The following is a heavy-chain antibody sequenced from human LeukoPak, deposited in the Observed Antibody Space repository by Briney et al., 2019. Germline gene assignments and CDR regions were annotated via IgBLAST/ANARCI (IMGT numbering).Heavy chain of an antibody. D-gene: IGHD3-22*01. V-gene: IGHV3-74*01. CDR2: IHSDGSSI. J-gene: IGHJ4*02. CDR1: GFTFSNYW. CDR3: AKESWDYDSSGYFATYYFDY. Sequence: PGGSLRLSCAASGFTFSNYWMHWVRQAPGKGLVWVSRIHSDGSSISYADSVKGRFTISRDNSKNTLYLQMNSLRAEDTAVYYCAKESWDYDSSGYFATYYFDYWGQGTLVTVSS.